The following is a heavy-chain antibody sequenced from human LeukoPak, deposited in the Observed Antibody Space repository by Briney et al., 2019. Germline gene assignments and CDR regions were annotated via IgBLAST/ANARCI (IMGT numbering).Heavy chain of an antibody. CDR2: INPNSGGT. CDR1: GYTFTGYF. V-gene: IGHV1-2*02. J-gene: IGHJ3*02. D-gene: IGHD4-23*01. Sequence: ASVKVSCKASGYTFTGYFMHWVRQAPGQGLEWMGWINPNSGGTNSAQNFQGRVTMTRDTSISTAYMELSGLRSDDTAVYYCAKTRSGGNPLGAFDIWGQGTMVTVSS. CDR3: AKTRSGGNPLGAFDI.